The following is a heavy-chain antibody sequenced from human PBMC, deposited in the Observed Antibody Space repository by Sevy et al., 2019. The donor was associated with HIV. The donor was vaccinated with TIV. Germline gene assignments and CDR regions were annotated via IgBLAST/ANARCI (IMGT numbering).Heavy chain of an antibody. V-gene: IGHV3-7*01. D-gene: IGHD6-19*01. CDR3: VRAIQSDGSF. CDR1: GFNLENFW. J-gene: IGHJ4*02. Sequence: GGSLRLSCVASGFNLENFWMNWVRQAPGKGLERVANIRQDGSEIYYVASVKGRFTISRDNARNLVYLQMNSLRVEDTALYYCVRAIQSDGSFWGQGALVTVSS. CDR2: IRQDGSEI.